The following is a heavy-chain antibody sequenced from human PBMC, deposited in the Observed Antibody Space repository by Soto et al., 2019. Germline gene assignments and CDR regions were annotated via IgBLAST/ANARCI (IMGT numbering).Heavy chain of an antibody. J-gene: IGHJ5*02. V-gene: IGHV2-70*04. D-gene: IGHD1-1*01. CDR2: IDWDDDK. CDR3: AKTGTDGSWFDP. CDR1: GFSLSTSGMR. Sequence: SGPTLVNPTQTLTLTCTFSGFSLSTSGMRVSWIRQPPGKALEWLARIDWDDDKYCRTSLKSRLTISKDTSKNQVVLTVTNMDPVDTATYYCAKTGTDGSWFDPWGQGTLVTVSS.